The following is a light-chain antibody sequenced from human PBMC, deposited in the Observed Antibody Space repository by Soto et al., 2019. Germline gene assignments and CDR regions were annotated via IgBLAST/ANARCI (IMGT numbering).Light chain of an antibody. CDR3: QQYYTTRST. J-gene: IGKJ1*01. Sequence: IVMTQSPDSLAVSLGERATINCKSGQSVLYSSNNKNYLAWYQQKPGQPPKLLIYWASTRESGVPDRYSGSGSGTDFTLTISSLQTEDVAVYYCQQYYTTRSTFGQGTKVEIK. CDR1: QSVLYSSNNKNY. V-gene: IGKV4-1*01. CDR2: WAS.